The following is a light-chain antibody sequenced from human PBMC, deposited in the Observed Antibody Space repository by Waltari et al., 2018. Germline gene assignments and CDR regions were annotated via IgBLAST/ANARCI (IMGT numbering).Light chain of an antibody. J-gene: IGLJ3*02. CDR1: SSDVGGYNY. Sequence: QSALTQPRSVSGSPGQSVTISCTGTSSDVGGYNYVSWYQQHPGKAPQLMIYDVSKRPSGVPDRFSGSKSGNTASLTISGLQAEDEADYYCCSYAGSYTPQWVFGGGTKLTVL. V-gene: IGLV2-11*01. CDR2: DVS. CDR3: CSYAGSYTPQWV.